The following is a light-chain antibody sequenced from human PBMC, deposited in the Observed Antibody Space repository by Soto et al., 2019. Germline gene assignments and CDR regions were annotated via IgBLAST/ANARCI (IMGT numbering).Light chain of an antibody. CDR1: QSLLHSNGYNY. J-gene: IGKJ4*01. CDR3: MQALQTPLT. Sequence: DIVMTQSPLSLSVTPGEPASISCRSSQSLLHSNGYNYLDWYLQKPGQSPRLLIYVASYRASGVPERFSGSGSGTDFTLKTSRVEAEDVGVYYCMQALQTPLTFGGGTKVDIK. CDR2: VAS. V-gene: IGKV2-28*01.